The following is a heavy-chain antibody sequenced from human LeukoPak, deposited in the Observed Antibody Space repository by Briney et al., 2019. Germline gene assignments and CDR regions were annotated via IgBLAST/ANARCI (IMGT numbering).Heavy chain of an antibody. CDR2: IPKSGNT. Sequence: ASVKVSCKASGYTFTTYDINWVRQAPGQGLEWMGWIPKSGNTSYAQEFQGRVTMTRNTSISTAFMELSSLRLEDTAVYYCARGTTLVRGIIIHYGMDVWGQGTTVTVSS. CDR3: ARGTTLVRGIIIHYGMDV. V-gene: IGHV1-8*01. D-gene: IGHD3-10*01. CDR1: GYTFTTYD. J-gene: IGHJ6*02.